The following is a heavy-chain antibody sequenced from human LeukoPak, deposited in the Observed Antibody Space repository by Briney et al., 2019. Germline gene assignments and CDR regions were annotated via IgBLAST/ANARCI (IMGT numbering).Heavy chain of an antibody. J-gene: IGHJ4*02. CDR3: ARPQRYSNYALDY. CDR1: GGSISSSSYY. D-gene: IGHD4-11*01. CDR2: IYYSGST. V-gene: IGHV4-39*01. Sequence: SETLSLTCTVSGGSISSSSYYWGWIRQPPGKGLEWIGSIYYSGSTYYKPSLKSRVTMSVDTSKNQFSLKLSSVTAADTAVYYCARPQRYSNYALDYWGQGTLVTVSS.